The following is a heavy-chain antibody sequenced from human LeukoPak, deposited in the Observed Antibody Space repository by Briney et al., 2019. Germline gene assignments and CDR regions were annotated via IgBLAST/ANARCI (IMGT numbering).Heavy chain of an antibody. CDR3: ARPGNKAMQFDY. V-gene: IGHV1-46*01. CDR2: INPSGGST. J-gene: IGHJ4*02. Sequence: ASVKVSCKASGYTFTSYYMHWVRQAPGQGLEWMGIINPSGGSTSYAQKFKGTVTMPRDTSTSTVYMELSSLRSEDTAVYYCARPGNKAMQFDYWGQGTLVTVSS. D-gene: IGHD5-18*01. CDR1: GYTFTSYY.